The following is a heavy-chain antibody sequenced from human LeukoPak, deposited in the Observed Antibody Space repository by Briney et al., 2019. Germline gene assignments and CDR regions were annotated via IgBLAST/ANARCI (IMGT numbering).Heavy chain of an antibody. CDR1: GFTFSSFG. CDR3: ARRPSVLRYFDWLPRGAFDI. CDR2: ISSTGGTA. V-gene: IGHV3-23*01. J-gene: IGHJ3*02. Sequence: GGSLRLSCAASGFTFSSFGMSWVRQAPGKGLEWVSAISSTGGTAYYADSVKGRFTISRDNSKNSLYLQMNSLRAEDTAVYYCARRPSVLRYFDWLPRGAFDIWGQGTMVTVSS. D-gene: IGHD3-9*01.